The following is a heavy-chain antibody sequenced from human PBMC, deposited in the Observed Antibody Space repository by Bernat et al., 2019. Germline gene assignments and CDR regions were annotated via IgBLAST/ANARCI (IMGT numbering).Heavy chain of an antibody. J-gene: IGHJ6*02. CDR2: ISANNGNT. Sequence: QVQLVQSGPEVKKPGASVKVSCKASGYTFIHYDITWVRQAPGQGLEWAGRISANNGNTNYGQKVQGRVTMTTDTSTATAYMELRSLRANDTAVYYCARDHHWLAFNGMDVWGQGPTVSVSS. D-gene: IGHD6-19*01. V-gene: IGHV1-18*01. CDR3: ARDHHWLAFNGMDV. CDR1: GYTFIHYD.